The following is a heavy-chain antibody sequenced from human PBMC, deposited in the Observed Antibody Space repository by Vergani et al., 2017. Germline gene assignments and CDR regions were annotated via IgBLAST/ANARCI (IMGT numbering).Heavy chain of an antibody. D-gene: IGHD3-22*01. Sequence: VQLLESGAEVKKPGSSVKVSCKASGGTFSSYAISWVRQAPGQGLEWMGGIIPIFGTANYAQKFQGRVTITADESTSTAYMELSSLRSEDTAVYYCARVAYRHYCYDSSGYYLDYWGQGTLVTVSS. CDR2: IIPIFGTA. CDR1: GGTFSSYA. V-gene: IGHV1-69*01. J-gene: IGHJ4*02. CDR3: ARVAYRHYCYDSSGYYLDY.